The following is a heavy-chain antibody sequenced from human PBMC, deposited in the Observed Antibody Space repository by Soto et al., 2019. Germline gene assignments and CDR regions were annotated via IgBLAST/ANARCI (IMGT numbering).Heavy chain of an antibody. Sequence: SETLSLTCTVSGGSISSSSYYWGWIRQPPGKGQEWIGSIYYSGSTYYNKSLKSRVNISVDTSKNQFSLKQRSETAADTAVYNCARHEVPGYDILTGYYTPGAFDIWGQGTMVTVSS. CDR2: IYYSGST. CDR1: GGSISSSSYY. J-gene: IGHJ3*02. D-gene: IGHD3-9*01. V-gene: IGHV4-39*01. CDR3: ARHEVPGYDILTGYYTPGAFDI.